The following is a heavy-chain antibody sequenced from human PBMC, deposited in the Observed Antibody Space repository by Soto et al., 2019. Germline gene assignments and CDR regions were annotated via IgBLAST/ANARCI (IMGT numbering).Heavy chain of an antibody. CDR3: AKDRAGYGMDV. CDR2: ISGSGGST. J-gene: IGHJ6*02. V-gene: IGHV3-23*01. CDR1: GFTFSSYA. Sequence: GVYLRLSSAASGFTFSSYAMSWVRQAPGKGLEWVSAISGSGGSTYYADSVKGRFTISRDNSKNTLYLQMNSLRAEDTAVYYCAKDRAGYGMDVWGQGTTVTVSS.